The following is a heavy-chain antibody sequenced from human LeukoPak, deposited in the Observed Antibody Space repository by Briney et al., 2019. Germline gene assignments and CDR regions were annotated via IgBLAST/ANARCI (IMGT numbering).Heavy chain of an antibody. CDR2: IYYSGST. V-gene: IGHV4-31*03. CDR1: GGSISSGGYY. D-gene: IGHD3-10*01. J-gene: IGHJ3*02. CDR3: ARMGVTMVRGVIIRAIDI. Sequence: PSQTLSLTCTVSGGSISSGGYYWSWIRQHPGKGLERIGYIYYSGSTYYNPSLKSRVTISVDTSKNQFSLKLSSVTAADTAVYYCARMGVTMVRGVIIRAIDIWGQGTMVTVSS.